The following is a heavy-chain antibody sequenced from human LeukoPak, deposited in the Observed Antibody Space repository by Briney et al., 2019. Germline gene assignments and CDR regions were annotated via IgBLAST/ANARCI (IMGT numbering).Heavy chain of an antibody. V-gene: IGHV3-48*04. CDR2: ISSSSSTI. D-gene: IGHD3-3*01. Sequence: PGGSLRLSCAASGFTFSSYSMNWVRQAPGKGLEWVSYISSSSSTIYYADSVKGRFTISRDNAKNSLYLQMNSLRAEDTAVYYCARVGNEYYDFWSGYYGNYYYYYMDVWGKGTTATVSS. J-gene: IGHJ6*03. CDR1: GFTFSSYS. CDR3: ARVGNEYYDFWSGYYGNYYYYYMDV.